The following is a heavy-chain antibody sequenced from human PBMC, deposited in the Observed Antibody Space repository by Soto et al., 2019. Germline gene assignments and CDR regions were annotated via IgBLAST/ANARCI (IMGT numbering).Heavy chain of an antibody. CDR3: AREWGDSSDGRYYFDS. CDR2: IYYSGNT. CDR1: GGSTSSDNY. Sequence: SETLSLTCTVSGGSTSSDNYWSWIRQPPGEGLEWIGHIYYSGNTDYNPSLKSRLAISIDTSKNQFSLKLSSVTAADTAVYFCAREWGDSSDGRYYFDSWGQGSLVTVSS. D-gene: IGHD3-16*01. J-gene: IGHJ4*02. V-gene: IGHV4-30-4*01.